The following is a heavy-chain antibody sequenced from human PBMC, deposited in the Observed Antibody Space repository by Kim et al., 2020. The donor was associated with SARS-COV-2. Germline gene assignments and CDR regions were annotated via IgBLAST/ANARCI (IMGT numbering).Heavy chain of an antibody. V-gene: IGHV3-74*01. D-gene: IGHD2-8*01. J-gene: IGHJ6*02. Sequence: RFTISRDNAKNRLYLRMNSLRAEDTAVYYCAREFDCTNGVCFFNYYGMDVWGQGTTVTVSS. CDR3: AREFDCTNGVCFFNYYGMDV.